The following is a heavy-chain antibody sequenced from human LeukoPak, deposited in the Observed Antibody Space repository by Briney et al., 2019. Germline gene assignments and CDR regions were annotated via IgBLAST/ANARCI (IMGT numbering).Heavy chain of an antibody. CDR1: GYTFTGYY. Sequence: ASVKVSCKASGYTFTGYYMHWVRQAPGQGLEWMGWINPNSGGTNYGQKFQGRVTMTRDTSISTAYMELSRLRSDDTAVYYCARGLDIVVVPAAPPGYWGQGTLVTVSS. D-gene: IGHD2-2*03. CDR2: INPNSGGT. V-gene: IGHV1-2*02. CDR3: ARGLDIVVVPAAPPGY. J-gene: IGHJ4*02.